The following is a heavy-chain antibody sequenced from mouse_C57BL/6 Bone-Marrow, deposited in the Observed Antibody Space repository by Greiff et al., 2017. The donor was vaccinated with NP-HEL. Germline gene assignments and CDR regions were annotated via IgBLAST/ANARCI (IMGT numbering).Heavy chain of an antibody. V-gene: IGHV1-72*01. J-gene: IGHJ1*03. CDR3: ARYYYGSRGWYFDV. D-gene: IGHD1-1*01. CDR1: GYTFTSYW. CDR2: IAPNSGGT. Sequence: QVQLQQPGADLVKPGASVKLSCKASGYTFTSYWMHWVKQRPGRGLEWLGRIAPNSGGTKFNEKFKTKATLTVDKHSSPAYMQLSSLTSEDSAVYYCARYYYGSRGWYFDVWGTGTTVTVSS.